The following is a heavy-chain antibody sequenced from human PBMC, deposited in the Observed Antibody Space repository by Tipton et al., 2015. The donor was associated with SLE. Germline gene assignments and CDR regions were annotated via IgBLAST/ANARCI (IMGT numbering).Heavy chain of an antibody. Sequence: TLSLTCDVSGGSISSYYWTWIRQPPGKGLEWIGYAFYTGRTIYNSSLRSRVSMSVDTSKNQFSLKLRSVTAADTAVFYCARHSTREFSDAFDIWGQGTMVTVSS. CDR2: AFYTGRT. V-gene: IGHV4-59*08. CDR3: ARHSTREFSDAFDI. J-gene: IGHJ3*02. D-gene: IGHD3-10*01. CDR1: GGSISSYY.